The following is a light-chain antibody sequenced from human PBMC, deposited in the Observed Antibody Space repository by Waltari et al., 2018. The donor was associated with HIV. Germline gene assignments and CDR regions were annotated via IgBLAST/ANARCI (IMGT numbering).Light chain of an antibody. Sequence: QSVLTQPPSASGTPGQRVTISCSGSSSNIGSNYVYWYQQLPGTAPKVLIYRNNQRPLGVPDRFSGSKSGTSASLAISGLRSEDEADYYCATWDDSLSGRVFGGGTKLTVL. CDR2: RNN. CDR3: ATWDDSLSGRV. V-gene: IGLV1-47*01. J-gene: IGLJ2*01. CDR1: SSNIGSNY.